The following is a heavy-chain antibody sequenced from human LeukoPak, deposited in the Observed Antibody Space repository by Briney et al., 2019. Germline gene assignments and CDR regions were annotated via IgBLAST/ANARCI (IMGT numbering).Heavy chain of an antibody. CDR2: IYYSGST. V-gene: IGHV4-39*01. CDR1: GGSISSSSYY. D-gene: IGHD6-13*01. J-gene: IGHJ4*02. CDR3: ARFEQQLVHLDY. Sequence: PSETLSLTCTVSGGSISSSSYYWGWIRQPPGKGLEWIGSIYYSGSTYYNPSLKSRVTISVDASKNQFSLKLSSVTAADTAVYYCARFEQQLVHLDYWGQGTLVTVSS.